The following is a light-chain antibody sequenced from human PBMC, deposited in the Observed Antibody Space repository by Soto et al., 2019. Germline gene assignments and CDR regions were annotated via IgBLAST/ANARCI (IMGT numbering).Light chain of an antibody. V-gene: IGLV6-57*03. Sequence: NFMLTQPHSVSESPGKTVTISCTRSSGSIASNYVQWYQQRPGSAPTTVIYEDNQRPSGVPDRFSGSIDSSSNSASLTISGLKTEDAADYYCQSYDSSIKVFGGGTKLTVL. CDR1: SGSIASNY. J-gene: IGLJ2*01. CDR3: QSYDSSIKV. CDR2: EDN.